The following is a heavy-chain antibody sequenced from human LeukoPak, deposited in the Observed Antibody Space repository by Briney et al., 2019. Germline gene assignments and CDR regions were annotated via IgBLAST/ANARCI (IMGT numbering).Heavy chain of an antibody. CDR1: GFTFSSYA. V-gene: IGHV3-23*01. CDR3: ATLVRVTGGDYFDY. CDR2: ISGSGGST. D-gene: IGHD3-10*01. J-gene: IGHJ4*02. Sequence: GGSLRLSCAASGFTFSSYAMSWVRQAPGKGLEWVSAISGSGGSTYYADSVKGRFTISRDNAKNSLYLQMDSLRAEDTAVYYCATLVRVTGGDYFDYWGQGTLVTVSS.